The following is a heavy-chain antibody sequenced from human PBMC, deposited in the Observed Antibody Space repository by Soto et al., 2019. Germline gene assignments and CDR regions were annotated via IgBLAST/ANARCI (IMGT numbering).Heavy chain of an antibody. J-gene: IGHJ6*03. CDR2: IYYSGST. CDR1: GGSISSSSYY. Sequence: SETLSLTCTVSGGSISSSSYYWGWIRQPPGKGLEWIGSIYYSGSTYYNPSLKSRVTISVDTSKNQFSLKLSSVTAADTAVYYCARQEESDDCSSTSCYGYYYYYMDVWGKGTTVTVSS. CDR3: ARQEESDDCSSTSCYGYYYYYMDV. V-gene: IGHV4-39*01. D-gene: IGHD2-2*01.